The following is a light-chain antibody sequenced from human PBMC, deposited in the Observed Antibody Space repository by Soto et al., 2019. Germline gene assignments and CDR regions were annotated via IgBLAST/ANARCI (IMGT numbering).Light chain of an antibody. Sequence: DIQMTQSPSSLSASVGDRVTVTCRTSQSINNHLNLYQQKPGEAPKLLIYGSSSLHYGVPSRFSGSGSGSAFTLTISSLQPEDSATYYCQQSFTAPITFGHGTRLEIK. CDR3: QQSFTAPIT. CDR2: GSS. V-gene: IGKV1-39*01. J-gene: IGKJ5*01. CDR1: QSINNH.